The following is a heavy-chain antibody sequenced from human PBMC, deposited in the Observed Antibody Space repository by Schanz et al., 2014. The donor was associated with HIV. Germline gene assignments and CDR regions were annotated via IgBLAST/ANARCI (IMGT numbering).Heavy chain of an antibody. Sequence: EVQLVESGGGLVKPGRSLRLSCTTSGFTFSDYPVSWLRQAPGKGLEWLSTLSGSGDRTYYADSVKGRVTISRDNSKNTLYLQMNSLRVEDTAVYYCAKADEIRHFDWYXXPFDSWGQGTLVTVSS. CDR3: AKADEIRHFDWYXXPFDS. CDR2: LSGSGDRT. CDR1: GFTFSDYP. J-gene: IGHJ4*02. V-gene: IGHV3-23*04. D-gene: IGHD3-9*01.